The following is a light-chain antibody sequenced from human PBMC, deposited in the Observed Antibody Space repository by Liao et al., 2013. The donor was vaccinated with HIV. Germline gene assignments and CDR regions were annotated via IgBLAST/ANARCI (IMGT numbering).Light chain of an antibody. J-gene: IGLJ2*01. Sequence: SYELTQPPSVSVSPGQTARITCSGDALPKQYAYWYQQKPGQAPVLVIYKDSERPSGIPERISGSSSGTTATLTISGVQAEDEADYYCQSADNSGTYVVFGGGTKLTVL. CDR3: QSADNSGTYVV. V-gene: IGLV3-25*03. CDR1: ALPKQY. CDR2: KDS.